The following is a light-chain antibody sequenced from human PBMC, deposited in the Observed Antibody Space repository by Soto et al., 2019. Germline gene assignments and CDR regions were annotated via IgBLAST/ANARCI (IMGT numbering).Light chain of an antibody. J-gene: IGKJ1*01. V-gene: IGKV1-39*01. CDR1: QSISSY. Sequence: DIQMTQPPSSLSSSVADIFTITCRASQSISSYLNWYQQKPGKAPKLLIYAASSLQSGVPSRFSGSGSGTDFTLTISSLQPEDFATYYCQQSYSTPRTFGQGTKVDIK. CDR2: AAS. CDR3: QQSYSTPRT.